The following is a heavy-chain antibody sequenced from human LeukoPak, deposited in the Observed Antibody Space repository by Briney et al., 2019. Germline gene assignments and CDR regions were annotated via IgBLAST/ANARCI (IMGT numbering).Heavy chain of an antibody. Sequence: SETLSLTCAVYGGSFSGYYWSWIRQPPGKGLEWLGEINHSGSTNYNPFLKSRVTISVDTSKNQFSLKLSSVTAADTAVYYCARGQRNTAMVWDYYGSGSYYLGYWGQGTLVTVSS. CDR1: GGSFSGYY. D-gene: IGHD3-10*01. CDR3: ARGQRNTAMVWDYYGSGSYYLGY. J-gene: IGHJ4*02. V-gene: IGHV4-34*01. CDR2: INHSGST.